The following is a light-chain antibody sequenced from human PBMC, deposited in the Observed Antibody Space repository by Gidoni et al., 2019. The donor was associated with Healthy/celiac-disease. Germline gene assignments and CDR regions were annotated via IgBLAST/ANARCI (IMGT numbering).Light chain of an antibody. CDR2: GNS. J-gene: IGLJ1*01. V-gene: IGLV1-40*01. CDR3: QSYDSSLSGGG. CDR1: SSNIGAGYD. Sequence: QSVLTQPPSVSGAPGQRVTISCTGSSSNIGAGYDVHWYQQLPGTAPNLLIYGNSNRPSGVPDRFSGSKSGTSASLAITGLQAEDEADYYCQSYDSSLSGGGFGTGTKVTVL.